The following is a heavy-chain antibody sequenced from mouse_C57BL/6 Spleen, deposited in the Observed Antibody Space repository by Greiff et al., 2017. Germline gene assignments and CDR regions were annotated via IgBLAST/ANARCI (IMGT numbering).Heavy chain of an antibody. J-gene: IGHJ2*01. CDR1: GFTFSSYG. D-gene: IGHD3-2*02. CDR2: ISSGGSYT. Sequence: EVKLVESGGDLVKPGGSLKLSCAASGFTFSSYGMSWVRQTPDKRLEWVATISSGGSYTYYPDSVKGRFTISRDNAKNTLYLQMSSLKSEDTAMYYCARGGAQDYFDYWGQGATLTVSS. CDR3: ARGGAQDYFDY. V-gene: IGHV5-6*01.